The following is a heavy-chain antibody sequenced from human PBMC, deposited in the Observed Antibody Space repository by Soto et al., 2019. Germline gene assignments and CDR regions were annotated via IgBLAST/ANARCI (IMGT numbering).Heavy chain of an antibody. CDR1: GFTVSNNY. V-gene: IGHV3-53*01. CDR3: ARAPPGIAASGTGA. Sequence: EVQLVESGGGLIQPGGSLRLSCAASGFTVSNNYMRWVRQAPGKGLEWVSLIYIGGNTHYAGSVKGRFTILRDDSKNTLYRQMNSLRVEDTAVYYCARAPPGIAASGTGAWGKGTLVTVSP. D-gene: IGHD6-13*01. CDR2: IYIGGNT. J-gene: IGHJ5*02.